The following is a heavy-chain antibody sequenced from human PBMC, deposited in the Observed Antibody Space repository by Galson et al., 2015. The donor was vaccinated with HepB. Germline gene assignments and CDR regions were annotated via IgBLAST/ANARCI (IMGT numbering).Heavy chain of an antibody. CDR3: TTYGTSGSIWH. CDR2: IHLSGST. CDR1: DSVSSNSW. J-gene: IGHJ4*02. Sequence: TLSLTCTVDSVSSNSWWSWVRQPPGKGLEWIGEIHLSGSTKYNPSLQSRVTILIDNSNNQYPLTLSSVTAADAAVYYCTTYGTSGSIWHWGQGTLVIVSS. V-gene: IGHV4-4*02. D-gene: IGHD3-10*01.